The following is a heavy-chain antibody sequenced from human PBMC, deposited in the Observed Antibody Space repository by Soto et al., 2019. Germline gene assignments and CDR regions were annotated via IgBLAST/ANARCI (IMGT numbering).Heavy chain of an antibody. CDR2: ISAYNGNT. CDR1: GYTFTSYG. Sequence: GASVKVSCKASGYTFTSYGISWVRQAPGQGLEWMGWISAYNGNTNYAQKLQGRVTMTTDTSTSTAYMELRSLRSDDTALYYCARDSEVPDGDYDPHDYWGQGTLVTVSS. V-gene: IGHV1-18*01. CDR3: ARDSEVPDGDYDPHDY. J-gene: IGHJ4*02. D-gene: IGHD4-17*01.